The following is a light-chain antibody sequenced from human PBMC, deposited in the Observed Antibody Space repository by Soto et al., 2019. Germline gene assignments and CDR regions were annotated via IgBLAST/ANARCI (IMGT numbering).Light chain of an antibody. J-gene: IGLJ1*01. V-gene: IGLV2-14*03. CDR3: CSYTSSGALYV. CDR2: DVS. CDR1: SSDVGGYNY. Sequence: QSVVTQAASVSGSPGQSITISCTGTSSDVGGYNYVSWYQHHPGKAPKLMIYDVSNRPSGVPNRFSGSKSGNTASLTISGLQAEDEADYYCCSYTSSGALYVFGSGTKVTVL.